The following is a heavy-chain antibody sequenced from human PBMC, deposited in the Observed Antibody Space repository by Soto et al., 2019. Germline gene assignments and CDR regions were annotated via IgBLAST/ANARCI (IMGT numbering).Heavy chain of an antibody. CDR3: ASGSSSSGVIYFHGRNFDY. V-gene: IGHV3-33*01. CDR2: IWYDGSNK. D-gene: IGHD6-6*01. CDR1: GFSFSSYG. Sequence: QVQLVESGGGVVQPGRSLRLSCAASGFSFSSYGMHWVRQAPGKGLEWVAVIWYDGSNKYYADSVKGRFTISRDNSKNRLYLQMNSLRAEDTAVYYCASGSSSSGVIYFHGRNFDYWGQGTLVTVSS. J-gene: IGHJ4*02.